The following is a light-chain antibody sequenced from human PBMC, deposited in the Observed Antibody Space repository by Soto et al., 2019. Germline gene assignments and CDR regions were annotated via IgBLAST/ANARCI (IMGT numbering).Light chain of an antibody. V-gene: IGLV1-40*01. Sequence: QSVLTQSPSVSGAPGQRVTISCTGSSSNIGAGYDVHWYQQLPGTAPKLLIYGNSNRPSGVPDRFSGSKSGTSASLAITGLQAEDEADYYCQSDDSSLSVVFGGGTKLTVL. CDR2: GNS. CDR1: SSNIGAGYD. CDR3: QSDDSSLSVV. J-gene: IGLJ2*01.